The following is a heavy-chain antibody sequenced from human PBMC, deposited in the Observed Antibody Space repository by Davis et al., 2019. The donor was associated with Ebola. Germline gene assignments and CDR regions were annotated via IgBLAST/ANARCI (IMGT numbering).Heavy chain of an antibody. CDR3: ARDDYVWGSPPFFDS. Sequence: ASVKVSCKASGFTFSTHGISWVRQAPGQGLEWMGWISDFSRTTNYAQKFQGRVTMTTDTSTRTAYMELRGLRSDDTAVYYCARDDYVWGSPPFFDSWGQGTLVTVSS. V-gene: IGHV1-18*04. CDR2: ISDFSRTT. CDR1: GFTFSTHG. D-gene: IGHD3-16*01. J-gene: IGHJ4*02.